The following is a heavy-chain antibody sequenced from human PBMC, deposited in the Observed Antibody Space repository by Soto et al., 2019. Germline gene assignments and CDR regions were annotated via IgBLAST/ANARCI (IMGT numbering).Heavy chain of an antibody. Sequence: LRLSCAASGFDFTNSWMHWVRQAPGKGLVWVSHVNSDGSITTYADSVRGRFTISRDNAKNTVYLQMNSLRVEDTAVYYCTRDQRYSSAVWGQGTLVTVSS. J-gene: IGHJ4*02. CDR1: GFDFTNSW. V-gene: IGHV3-74*01. CDR2: VNSDGSIT. D-gene: IGHD5-18*01. CDR3: TRDQRYSSAV.